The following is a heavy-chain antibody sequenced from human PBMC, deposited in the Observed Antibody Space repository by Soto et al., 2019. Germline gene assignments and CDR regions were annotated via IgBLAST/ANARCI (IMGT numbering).Heavy chain of an antibody. D-gene: IGHD2-2*01. CDR1: GFTFSSYA. CDR2: TTGSGYTT. Sequence: EVQLLESGGDLVQPGGSLTLSCAASGFTFSSYAMSWVRQAPGKGLEWVSATTGSGYTTYYADSVKGRFTISRDNSKNTLYLQMTSLRAEDTALYYCAKAPRSSPDAFEIWGRGTMVDVSA. V-gene: IGHV3-23*01. CDR3: AKAPRSSPDAFEI. J-gene: IGHJ3*02.